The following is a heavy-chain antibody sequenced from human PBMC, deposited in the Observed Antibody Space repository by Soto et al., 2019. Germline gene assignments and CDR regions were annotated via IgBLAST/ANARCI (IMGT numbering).Heavy chain of an antibody. V-gene: IGHV4-30-2*01. CDR3: ARDNNYYDSSGYFDY. D-gene: IGHD3-22*01. Sequence: ASETLSLTCAVSGGSISSGGYSWSWIRQPPGKGLEWIGYIYHSGSTYYNPSLKSRVTISVDRSKNQFSLKLSSVTAADTAVYYCARDNNYYDSSGYFDYWGQGTLVTVSS. J-gene: IGHJ4*02. CDR1: GGSISSGGYS. CDR2: IYHSGST.